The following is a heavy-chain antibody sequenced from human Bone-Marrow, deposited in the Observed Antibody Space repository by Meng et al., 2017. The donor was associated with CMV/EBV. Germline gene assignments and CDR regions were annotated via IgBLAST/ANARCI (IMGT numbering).Heavy chain of an antibody. CDR2: IYYSGST. Sequence: SETLSLTCTVSGGSISSSSYYWSWIRQPPGKGLEWIGYIYYSGSTNYNPSLKSRVTISVDTSKNQFSLKLSSVTAADTAVYYCARGLYDFRFDPWGQGTLVTVSS. CDR3: ARGLYDFRFDP. D-gene: IGHD3-3*01. J-gene: IGHJ5*02. CDR1: GGSISSSSYY. V-gene: IGHV4-61*01.